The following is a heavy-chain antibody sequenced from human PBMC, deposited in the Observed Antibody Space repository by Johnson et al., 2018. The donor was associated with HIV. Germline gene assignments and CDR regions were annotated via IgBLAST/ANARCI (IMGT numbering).Heavy chain of an antibody. CDR2: IRYDGSNK. V-gene: IGHV3-33*08. Sequence: QVQLVESGGGVVQPGRSLRLSCAASGFTFSSYAMHWVRQAPGKGLEWVAFIRYDGSNKYYTDSVKGRFTISRDNAKNSLYLQMNSLRAEDTALFYCARMSNPSTYQLLYPAAFEIWGQGTMVTVSS. D-gene: IGHD2-2*01. J-gene: IGHJ3*02. CDR3: ARMSNPSTYQLLYPAAFEI. CDR1: GFTFSSYA.